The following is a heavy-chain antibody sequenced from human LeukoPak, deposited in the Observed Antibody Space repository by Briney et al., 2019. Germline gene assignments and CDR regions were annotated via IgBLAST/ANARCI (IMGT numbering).Heavy chain of an antibody. D-gene: IGHD3-16*01. CDR3: ARTVWYGGRNWFDP. V-gene: IGHV3-21*01. J-gene: IGHJ5*02. Sequence: GGSLSLSWAVSGFTFSSYSMNWVRQAPGKGIEWVSSISSSSSYTSYAASVKGRFTISRENAKNSLYLQMNSLRAEDTAVYYCARTVWYGGRNWFDPWGQGTLVTVSS. CDR2: ISSSSSYT. CDR1: GFTFSSYS.